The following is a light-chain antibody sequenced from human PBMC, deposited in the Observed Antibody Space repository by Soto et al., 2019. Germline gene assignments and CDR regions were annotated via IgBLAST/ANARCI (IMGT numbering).Light chain of an antibody. CDR3: QQYYSTPRT. V-gene: IGKV4-1*01. J-gene: IGKJ1*01. Sequence: DIVMTQSPGSLAVSLGERATINCKSSQSVLYSSNNKNYLAWYQQKPGQPPNLLIYWASTRESGVPDRFSGSGSGTDFTLTISSLQAEDVAVYYCQQYYSTPRTFGQGTKVEIK. CDR1: QSVLYSSNNKNY. CDR2: WAS.